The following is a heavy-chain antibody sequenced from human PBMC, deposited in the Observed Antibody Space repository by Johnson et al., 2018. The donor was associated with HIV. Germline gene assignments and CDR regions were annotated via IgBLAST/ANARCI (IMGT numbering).Heavy chain of an antibody. V-gene: IGHV3-48*04. CDR2: ISSSGSTI. CDR3: ARGGAYCGGDCNAFDI. CDR1: GFTFSTSW. J-gene: IGHJ3*02. Sequence: VQLVESGGGVVQPGRSLRLSCAASGFTFSTSWMSWVRQAPGKGLEWVSYISSSGSTIYYADSVKGRFTISRDNAKNSLYLQMNSLRAEDTAVYYCARGGAYCGGDCNAFDIWGQGTMVTVSS. D-gene: IGHD2-21*02.